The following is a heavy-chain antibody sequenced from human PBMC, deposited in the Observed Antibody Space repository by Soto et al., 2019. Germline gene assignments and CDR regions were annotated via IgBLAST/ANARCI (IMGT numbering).Heavy chain of an antibody. J-gene: IGHJ3*01. CDR1: GFTFDDYA. Sequence: EVLLVESGGGLVQPGRSLRLSCAASGFTFDDYALHWVRQAPGKGLEWVSNIDWNSGRIAYADSVKGRFTISRDNAKNSPYLQMNSLKPEDTALYYCAKAARKAVAGSVDALDFWGQGTMVTVSS. CDR2: IDWNSGRI. CDR3: AKAARKAVAGSVDALDF. V-gene: IGHV3-9*01. D-gene: IGHD6-19*01.